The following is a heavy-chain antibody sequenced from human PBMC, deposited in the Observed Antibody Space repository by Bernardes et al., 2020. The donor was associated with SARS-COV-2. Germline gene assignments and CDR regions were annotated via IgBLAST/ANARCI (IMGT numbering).Heavy chain of an antibody. CDR1: GYMFIAYY. J-gene: IGHJ5*02. Sequence: ASVKVSCKASGYMFIAYYIHWVRQAPGQGPQWLGWIKPETGDTDYAPKFQGRVTMTRDRSMKTVYMGLRRLRSDDTAVYYCARPSSVNSVTFWFDPWGQGTLVTVAS. D-gene: IGHD3-16*01. CDR2: IKPETGDT. V-gene: IGHV1-2*02. CDR3: ARPSSVNSVTFWFDP.